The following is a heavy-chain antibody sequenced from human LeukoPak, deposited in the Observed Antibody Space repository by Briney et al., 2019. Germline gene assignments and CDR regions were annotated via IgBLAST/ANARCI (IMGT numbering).Heavy chain of an antibody. Sequence: GGSLRLSCAASGFGLTNYGMHWVRQAPGKGLEWVAFVRHHGGSEYYADSVKGRFTISRDNSKNTLYLQMSSLRAEDTAVYYCARSLATSYYYMDVWGKGTTVTVSS. V-gene: IGHV3-30*02. J-gene: IGHJ6*03. CDR3: ARSLATSYYYMDV. CDR2: VRHHGGSE. D-gene: IGHD5-12*01. CDR1: GFGLTNYG.